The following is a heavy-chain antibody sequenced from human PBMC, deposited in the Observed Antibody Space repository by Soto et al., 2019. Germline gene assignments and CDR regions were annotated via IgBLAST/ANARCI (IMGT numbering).Heavy chain of an antibody. D-gene: IGHD5-18*01. CDR1: GYTFTGYY. CDR3: AREFEDSYGYYYYYGMDV. J-gene: IGHJ6*02. Sequence: QVQLVQSGAEVKKPGASVKVSCKASGYTFTGYYMHWVRQAPGQGLEWMGWINPNSGGTNYAQKCQGWVTMTRDTSISTAYMELSRLRSDDTAVYYCAREFEDSYGYYYYYGMDVWGQGTTVTVSS. CDR2: INPNSGGT. V-gene: IGHV1-2*04.